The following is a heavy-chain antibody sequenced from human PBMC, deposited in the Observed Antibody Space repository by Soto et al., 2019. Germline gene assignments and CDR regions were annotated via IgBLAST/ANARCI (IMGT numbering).Heavy chain of an antibody. J-gene: IGHJ4*02. Sequence: ASVKVSCKVSGHTLNDLSIHWVRQAPGKGLEWMGRINPEEEKTIYAQKFQGRVTMTRDTSTSTVYMELSSLRSEDTAVYYCARAAFDGGSYSCDYWGQGTLVTVSS. CDR2: INPEEEKT. V-gene: IGHV1-24*01. CDR1: GHTLNDLS. CDR3: ARAAFDGGSYSCDY. D-gene: IGHD1-26*01.